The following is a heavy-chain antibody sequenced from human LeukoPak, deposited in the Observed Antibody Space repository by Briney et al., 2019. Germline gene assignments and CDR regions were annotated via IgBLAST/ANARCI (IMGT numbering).Heavy chain of an antibody. CDR2: IIPILGIA. Sequence: GASVKVSCKASGGTFSSYAISWVRQAPGQGLEWMGRIIPILGIANYAQKFQGRVTITADKSTSTAYMELSSLRSEDTAVYYYARGKYSSSLSYWGQGTLVTVSS. CDR1: GGTFSSYA. J-gene: IGHJ4*02. V-gene: IGHV1-69*04. D-gene: IGHD6-6*01. CDR3: ARGKYSSSLSY.